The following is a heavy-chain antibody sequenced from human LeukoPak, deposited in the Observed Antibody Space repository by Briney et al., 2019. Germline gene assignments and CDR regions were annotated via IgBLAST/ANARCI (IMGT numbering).Heavy chain of an antibody. CDR2: IRSSSSSI. D-gene: IGHD3-22*01. V-gene: IGHV3-48*02. J-gene: IGHJ6*02. CDR1: GFTFSNYC. Sequence: AGGSLRLPCAASGFTFSNYCMNWVPRASAKALEWGSYIRSSSSSIYYTDSVKRRVTISRYNVKNSVYLQMNSLRDEDTAVYYCARSPPYSDGSGYYYGMDVWGQGTTVTVSS. CDR3: ARSPPYSDGSGYYYGMDV.